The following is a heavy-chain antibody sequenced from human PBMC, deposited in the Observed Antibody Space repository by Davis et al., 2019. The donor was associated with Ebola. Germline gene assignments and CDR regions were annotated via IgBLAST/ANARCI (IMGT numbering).Heavy chain of an antibody. CDR3: ARVRWGLQRYNWFDP. D-gene: IGHD4-11*01. CDR1: GCTFTSYY. CDR2: INPSGGST. Sequence: ASVKVSCKASGCTFTSYYMHWVRQAPGQGLEWMGIINPSGGSTSYAQKFQGRVTMTRDTSTSTVYMELSSLRSEDTAVYYCARVRWGLQRYNWFDPWGQGTLVTVSS. V-gene: IGHV1-46*01. J-gene: IGHJ5*02.